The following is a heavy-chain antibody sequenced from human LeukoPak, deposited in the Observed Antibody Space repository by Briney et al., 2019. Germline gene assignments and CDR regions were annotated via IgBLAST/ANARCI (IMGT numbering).Heavy chain of an antibody. D-gene: IGHD2-2*03. CDR2: IYPGDSDT. Sequence: GEPLKIPCKGSGYSFTSYWIGWVRQMPGKGLEWMGIIYPGDSDTRYSPSFQGQVTISADKSISTAYLQWSSLKASDTAMYYRTRHGYCSSTSFPIDYWGQGTLVTVSS. CDR3: TRHGYCSSTSFPIDY. J-gene: IGHJ4*02. V-gene: IGHV5-51*01. CDR1: GYSFTSYW.